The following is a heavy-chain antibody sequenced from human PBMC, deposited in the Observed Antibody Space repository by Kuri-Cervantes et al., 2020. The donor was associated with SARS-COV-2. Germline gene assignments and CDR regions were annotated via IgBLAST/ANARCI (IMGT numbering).Heavy chain of an antibody. V-gene: IGHV4-39*01. CDR3: VRAAAGIYYFDY. D-gene: IGHD6-13*01. J-gene: IGHJ4*02. CDR1: GDSISSNSYF. Sequence: ESLKISCTVFGDSISSNSYFWGWIRQPPGRGLEWIGNIYYSGSTYYNPSLKSRVTISVDTSKKQFSLKLSSVTAADTAIYYCVRAAAGIYYFDYWGQGTLVTVSS. CDR2: IYYSGST.